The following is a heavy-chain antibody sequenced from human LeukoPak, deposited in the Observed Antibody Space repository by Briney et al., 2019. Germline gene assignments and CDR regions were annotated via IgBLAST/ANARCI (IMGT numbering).Heavy chain of an antibody. CDR3: ARAKRNGFDI. CDR2: IRSSSTTI. Sequence: GGSLRLSCAASRFTFSSMNWVRQAPGKGLEWVSYIRSSSTTIYYADSVKGRFTISRDNAKNSLYLQMNSLRAEDTAVYYCARAKRNGFDIWGQGTMVTVSS. CDR1: RFTFSS. J-gene: IGHJ3*02. V-gene: IGHV3-48*01.